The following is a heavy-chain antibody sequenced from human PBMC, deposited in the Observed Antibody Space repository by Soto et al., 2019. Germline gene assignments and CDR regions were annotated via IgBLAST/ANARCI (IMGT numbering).Heavy chain of an antibody. CDR2: INHSGST. CDR1: GGSFSGYY. V-gene: IGHV4-34*01. J-gene: IGHJ4*02. Sequence: SETLSLTCAVYGGSFSGYYWSWIRQPPGKGLEWIGEINHSGSTNYNPSLKSRVTISVDTSKNQFSLKLGSVTAADTAVYYCAREEGRAARPQGHWGQGTLVTVSS. D-gene: IGHD6-6*01. CDR3: AREEGRAARPQGH.